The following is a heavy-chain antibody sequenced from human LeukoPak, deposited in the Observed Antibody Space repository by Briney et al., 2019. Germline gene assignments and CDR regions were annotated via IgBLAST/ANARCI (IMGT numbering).Heavy chain of an antibody. CDR3: LRGDRRDY. V-gene: IGHV3-74*01. J-gene: IGHJ4*02. CDR2: INSDGSSP. CDR1: GFTFSTYW. Sequence: GGSLRLSCEASGFTFSTYWMHWVRQAPGKGLVWVSRINSDGSSPIYADFVKGRFIISRDNAKDSLYLQMNSLRVEDTAVYYCLRGDRRDYWGQGTLVTVSS.